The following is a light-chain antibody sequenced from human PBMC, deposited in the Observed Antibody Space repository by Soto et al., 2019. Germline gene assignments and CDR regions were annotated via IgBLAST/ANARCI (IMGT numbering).Light chain of an antibody. V-gene: IGKV1-5*03. CDR1: QGISSW. CDR2: KAS. CDR3: QQYNSYSRT. J-gene: IGKJ1*01. Sequence: DIQMTQSPSTLSASVGDRVTITCRASQGISSWLAWYQQKPGKAPKLLIYKASSLESGVPSRFSGSGSGTEFTLTISSLQPDDFATYYCQQYNSYSRTFGQGTKVKIK.